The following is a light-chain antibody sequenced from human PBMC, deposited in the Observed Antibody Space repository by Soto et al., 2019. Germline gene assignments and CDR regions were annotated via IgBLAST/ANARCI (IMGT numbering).Light chain of an antibody. CDR2: AAS. Sequence: DIQMTQPPSTQSASVGDRVNISCRASQSIATYLNWYQQKPGKAPKLLIYAASSLQSGVPSRFSGSGSGTDFTLTISSLQPEDFATYYCQQSYSTPWTFGQGTKVDI. CDR3: QQSYSTPWT. J-gene: IGKJ1*01. V-gene: IGKV1-39*01. CDR1: QSIATY.